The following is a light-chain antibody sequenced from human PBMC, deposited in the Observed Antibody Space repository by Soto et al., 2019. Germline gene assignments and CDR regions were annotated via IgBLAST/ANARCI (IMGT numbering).Light chain of an antibody. J-gene: IGKJ1*01. CDR3: QQYNNWPRT. CDR1: QSVSSN. CDR2: DAS. Sequence: EIVMTQSPATLSVSPGERATLSCRASQSVSSNLAWYQQKPGQAPRLLIYDASTRATGIPARFSGSGSETEFTFTISSLQSEDSAVYYCQQYNNWPRTFGQGTKV. V-gene: IGKV3-15*01.